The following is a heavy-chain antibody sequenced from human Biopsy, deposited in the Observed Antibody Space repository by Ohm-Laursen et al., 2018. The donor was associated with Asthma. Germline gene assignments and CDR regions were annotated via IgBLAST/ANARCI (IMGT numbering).Heavy chain of an antibody. Sequence: TLSLTCTVSGDSITSGGCCWNWIRQPPGKGLEWIGYIHHSGTSYFNPSLKSRVSFSRDTSKNQFSLRLSSVTAVDTAMYYCARIPRRSGSYFVNYWGQGTLVIVSS. CDR3: ARIPRRSGSYFVNY. D-gene: IGHD3-22*01. J-gene: IGHJ4*02. CDR1: GDSITSGGCC. V-gene: IGHV4-31*03. CDR2: IHHSGTS.